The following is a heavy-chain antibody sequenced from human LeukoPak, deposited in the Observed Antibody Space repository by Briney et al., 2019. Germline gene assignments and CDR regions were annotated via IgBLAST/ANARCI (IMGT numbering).Heavy chain of an antibody. CDR2: MNPYSNST. V-gene: IGHV1-8*01. Sequence: ASVKVSCKASGYTFPVYEIYWGRQASGQGLECMGWMNPYSNSTASAQKFQGRLTMTSDISISTAYMELSSLRPEDTAVYFCARAKGKAGRYGMDVWGQGTTVIVSS. CDR3: ARAKGKAGRYGMDV. CDR1: GYTFPVYE. J-gene: IGHJ6*02.